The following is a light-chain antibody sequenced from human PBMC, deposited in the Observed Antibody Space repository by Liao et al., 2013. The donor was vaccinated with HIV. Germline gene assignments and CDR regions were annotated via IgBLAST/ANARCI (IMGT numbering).Light chain of an antibody. V-gene: IGLV3-21*04. Sequence: SYVLTQPPSVSVAPGKTARITCGANNIGSKSVHWYQQQPGQAPVLVIYYNIDRPSGIPERFSGSNSGNTATLTISRVEAGDEADYYCQVWDSSSDHPLFGGGTKLTVL. CDR1: NIGSKS. CDR2: YNI. CDR3: QVWDSSSDHPL. J-gene: IGLJ2*01.